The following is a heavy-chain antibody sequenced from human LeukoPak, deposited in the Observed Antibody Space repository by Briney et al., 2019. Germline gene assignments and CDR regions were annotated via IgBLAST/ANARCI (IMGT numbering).Heavy chain of an antibody. Sequence: GGSLTLSCAASGFTFSSYGMHWVRQAPGKGLEWVAVIWYDGSNKYYADSVKGRFTISRDNSKNTLYLQMNSLRAEDTAVYYCARDYYDSSGYYYVGGFDYWGQGTLVTVSS. V-gene: IGHV3-33*01. CDR3: ARDYYDSSGYYYVGGFDY. J-gene: IGHJ4*02. CDR2: IWYDGSNK. D-gene: IGHD3-22*01. CDR1: GFTFSSYG.